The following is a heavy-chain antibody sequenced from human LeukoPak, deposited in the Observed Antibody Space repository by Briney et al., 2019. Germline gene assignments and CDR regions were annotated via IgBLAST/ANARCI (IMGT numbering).Heavy chain of an antibody. CDR3: ARDRYYYDSSGYSNWFDP. D-gene: IGHD3-22*01. CDR1: GGSISSYY. V-gene: IGHV4-59*01. J-gene: IGHJ5*02. CDR2: IYYSGST. Sequence: SETLSLTCTVSGGSISSYYWSWIRQPPGKGLEWIGYIYYSGSTNYNPSLKSRVTISVDTSKNQFSLKLSSVTAADTAVYYCARDRYYYDSSGYSNWFDPWGQGTLVTVSS.